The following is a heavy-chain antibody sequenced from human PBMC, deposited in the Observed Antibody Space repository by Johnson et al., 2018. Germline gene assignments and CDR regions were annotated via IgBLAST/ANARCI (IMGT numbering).Heavy chain of an antibody. CDR3: AKQSDTTTDSLLRFLEWLLYRTIDY. CDR2: VSDSGGDT. D-gene: IGHD3-3*01. V-gene: IGHV3-23*04. CDR1: GFTFSSYA. Sequence: VQLVESGGGLVQXGGSLRLSCAASGFTFSSYAMSWVRQAPGKGLEWVSSVSDSGGDTYYADSVKGRFSISRDNSKNTLYLQMNSLRAEDTAVYYCAKQSDTTTDSLLRFLEWLLYRTIDYWGQGTLVTVSS. J-gene: IGHJ4*02.